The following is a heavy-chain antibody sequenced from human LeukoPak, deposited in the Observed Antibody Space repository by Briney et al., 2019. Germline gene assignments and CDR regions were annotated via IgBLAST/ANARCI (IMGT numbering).Heavy chain of an antibody. J-gene: IGHJ5*02. Sequence: SETLSLTCAVYGGSFSGYYWSWIRQPPGKGLEWIGEINHSGSTNYNPSLKSRVTISVDTSKNQFSLKLSSVTAADTAVYYCARGKSLPRGLNWFDPWGQGTLVTVST. CDR3: ARGKSLPRGLNWFDP. V-gene: IGHV4-34*01. CDR1: GGSFSGYY. CDR2: INHSGST. D-gene: IGHD4-17*01.